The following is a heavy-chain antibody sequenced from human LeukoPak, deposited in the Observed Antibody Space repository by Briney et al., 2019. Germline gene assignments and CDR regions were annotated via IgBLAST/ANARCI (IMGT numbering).Heavy chain of an antibody. CDR1: GGSISSYY. J-gene: IGHJ4*02. Sequence: SETLSLTCTVSGGSISSYYWSWIRQPPGKGLEWIGYIYYSGSTNYNPSLKSRVTISVDTSKNQFSLKLSSVTAADTAVYYCARFPLGTRGFDYWGQGTLVTVSS. V-gene: IGHV4-59*08. CDR3: ARFPLGTRGFDY. CDR2: IYYSGST. D-gene: IGHD7-27*01.